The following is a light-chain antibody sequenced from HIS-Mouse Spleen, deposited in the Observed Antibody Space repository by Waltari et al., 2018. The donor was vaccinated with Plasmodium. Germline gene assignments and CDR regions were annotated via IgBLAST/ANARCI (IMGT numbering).Light chain of an antibody. J-gene: IGLJ1*01. V-gene: IGLV2-14*03. CDR2: DVS. Sequence: QSALTQPASVSGSPGQSITISCTGTRSDVGGYNYVPRYQQHPGKAPKLMIYDVSNRHSWVSNRCTGSKSGNTASLTISGLQAEDEADYYCSSYTSSSTRVFGTGTKVTVL. CDR3: SSYTSSSTRV. CDR1: RSDVGGYNY.